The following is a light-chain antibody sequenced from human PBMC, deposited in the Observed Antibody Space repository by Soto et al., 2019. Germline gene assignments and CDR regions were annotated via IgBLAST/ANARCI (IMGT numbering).Light chain of an antibody. Sequence: QSVLTQPLSASGTPRQRVTISCCRSSSNGGRNTVNWYQQLPGTAPKLLIYSNNQRPSGVPDRFSGSTSGTSASLAISGLQSEDEADYYCAAWDDSLNAGVFGGGTTVTVL. CDR3: AAWDDSLNAGV. J-gene: IGLJ3*02. V-gene: IGLV1-44*01. CDR1: SSNGGRNT. CDR2: SNN.